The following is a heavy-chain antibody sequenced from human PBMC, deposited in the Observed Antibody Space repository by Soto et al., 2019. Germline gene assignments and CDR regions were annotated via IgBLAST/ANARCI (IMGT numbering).Heavy chain of an antibody. CDR3: ARVWGWGFDF. CDR1: GFTFSTYT. V-gene: IGHV3-21*01. Sequence: GESLRLSCAGSGFTFSTYTMSWVRQAPGKGLEWVSSITRSSTYIYYADSVRGRFTISRDNAKNSLYLQMSSLGADDTAVYYCARVWGWGFDFWGQGTMVTVSS. CDR2: ITRSSTYI. D-gene: IGHD3-16*01. J-gene: IGHJ3*01.